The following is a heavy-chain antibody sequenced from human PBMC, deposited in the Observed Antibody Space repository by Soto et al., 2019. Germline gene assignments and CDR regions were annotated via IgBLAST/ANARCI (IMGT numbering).Heavy chain of an antibody. J-gene: IGHJ4*02. Sequence: EVQLLESGGGLVQPGGSLRLSCAASGFTFNSFDSGWVRQAPGKGLEWVSAISNSGVRAYYADSVKGRFTISRDNSKNTLSLQMNGLRAEDTAVYYCAKDSRRSRGWYYFDHWCQGTLVAVSS. CDR1: GFTFNSFD. CDR3: AKDSRRSRGWYYFDH. D-gene: IGHD6-19*01. CDR2: ISNSGVRA. V-gene: IGHV3-23*01.